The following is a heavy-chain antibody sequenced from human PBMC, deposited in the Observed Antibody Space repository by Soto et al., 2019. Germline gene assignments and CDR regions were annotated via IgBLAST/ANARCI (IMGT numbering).Heavy chain of an antibody. Sequence: PGGSLRLSCAASGFTFSSYWMSWVRQAPGKGLEWVANIKQDGSEKYYVDSVKGRFTISRDNAKNSLYLQMNSLRAEDTAVYYCARGDGYDILTGYYLASPAFAFDIWGQGTMVTVSS. CDR3: ARGDGYDILTGYYLASPAFAFDI. J-gene: IGHJ3*02. CDR2: IKQDGSEK. V-gene: IGHV3-7*04. D-gene: IGHD3-9*01. CDR1: GFTFSSYW.